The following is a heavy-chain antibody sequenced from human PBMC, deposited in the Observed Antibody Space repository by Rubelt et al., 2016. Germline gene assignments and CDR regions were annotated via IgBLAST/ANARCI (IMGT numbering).Heavy chain of an antibody. J-gene: IGHJ6*02. V-gene: IGHV7-4-1*02. Sequence: GSELKKPGASVKVSCKASGYTFTSYAMNWVRQAPGQGLEWMGWINTNTGNPTYAQGFTGRFVFSLDTSVSTAYLQISSLKAEDTAVYYCARWDYYVSGSYSTIQTYYYYGMDVWGQGTTVTVSS. CDR3: ARWDYYVSGSYSTIQTYYYYGMDV. CDR2: INTNTGNP. D-gene: IGHD3-10*01. CDR1: GYTFTSYA.